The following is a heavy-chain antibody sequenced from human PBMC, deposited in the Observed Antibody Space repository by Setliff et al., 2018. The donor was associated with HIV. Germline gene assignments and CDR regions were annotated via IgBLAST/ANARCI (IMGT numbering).Heavy chain of an antibody. CDR1: AGYIRSSTYY. CDR2: IYYSGST. J-gene: IGHJ4*02. Sequence: TSETLSLTCTVSAGYIRSSTYYWAWIRQPPGKGLEWIGTIYYSGSTYYNPALRSRATISVDMSKNQFSLRLSSVTAADTAVYYCIIAYSSGWLAPMGFDSWGQGTLVTVSS. CDR3: IIAYSSGWLAPMGFDS. D-gene: IGHD6-19*01. V-gene: IGHV4-39*01.